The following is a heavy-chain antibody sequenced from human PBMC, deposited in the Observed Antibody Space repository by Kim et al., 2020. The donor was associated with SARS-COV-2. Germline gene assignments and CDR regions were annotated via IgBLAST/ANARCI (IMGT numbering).Heavy chain of an antibody. CDR1: VFAFGDYA. CDR2: LSGSIPDA. D-gene: IGHD3-10*01. J-gene: IGHJ4*02. Sequence: GGSLRLSCAASVFAFGDYAMSWVRRAPGKGLEWVSALSGSIPDAKYADSVRGRFTISRDNSKNTLFLQMDSLRVDDTAVYYCAKDLLYVPGRGYFDSWGQGVVVTVSS. CDR3: AKDLLYVPGRGYFDS. V-gene: IGHV3-23*01.